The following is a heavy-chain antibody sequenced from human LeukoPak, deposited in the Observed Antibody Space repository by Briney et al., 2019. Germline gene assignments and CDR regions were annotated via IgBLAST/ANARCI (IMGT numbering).Heavy chain of an antibody. Sequence: GGSLRLSCAASGFTFSSYAMHWVRQAPGKGLEWVAVISYDGSNKYYADSVKGRFTFSRDNAKNSLYLQMNSLRTEDTAVYYCARGRGSWYGVYFDYWGQGTLVTVSS. CDR2: ISYDGSNK. CDR3: ARGRGSWYGVYFDY. V-gene: IGHV3-30-3*01. CDR1: GFTFSSYA. J-gene: IGHJ4*02. D-gene: IGHD6-13*01.